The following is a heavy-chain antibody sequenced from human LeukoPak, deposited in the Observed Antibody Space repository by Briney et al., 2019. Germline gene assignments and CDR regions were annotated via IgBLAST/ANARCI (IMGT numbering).Heavy chain of an antibody. J-gene: IGHJ4*02. Sequence: GGSLRLSCAASGFTFSSYSMNWVRQAPGKGLEWVSSISSSSSYIYYADSVKGRFTISRDNAKNSLYLQMNSLRAEDTAVYYCARHREFTFGGVIGIEDWGRGTLVTVSS. V-gene: IGHV3-21*01. CDR1: GFTFSSYS. D-gene: IGHD3-16*02. CDR3: ARHREFTFGGVIGIED. CDR2: ISSSSSYI.